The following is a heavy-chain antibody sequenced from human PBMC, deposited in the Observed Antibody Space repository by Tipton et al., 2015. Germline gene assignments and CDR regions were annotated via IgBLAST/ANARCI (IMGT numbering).Heavy chain of an antibody. V-gene: IGHV1-69*17. Sequence: VQLVQSGAEVKKPGSSVKVSCKTSGGTFSSSAINWVRQAPGQGPEWMGGIIPMLNIPTYAEKFQGRVTITADKSTTQAYMELSSRGSEDPAVFYGAGGGGVLLLGDYFDYWGQGTLVTVSS. CDR2: IIPMLNIP. D-gene: IGHD3-10*01. CDR1: GGTFSSSA. CDR3: AGGGGVLLLGDYFDY. J-gene: IGHJ4*02.